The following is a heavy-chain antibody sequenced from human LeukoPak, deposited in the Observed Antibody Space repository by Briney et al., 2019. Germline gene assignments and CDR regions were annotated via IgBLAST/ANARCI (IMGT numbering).Heavy chain of an antibody. CDR3: AWLNYYGSGSYSAFYFDY. CDR1: GVSISSSSYY. D-gene: IGHD3-10*01. CDR2: IHYSGTT. Sequence: SETLSLTCTVSGVSISSSSYYWGWIRQPPGKGLEWIGSIHYSGTTYYNPSLKSRVTISVDTSKNQFSLKLSSVTAADTAVYYCAWLNYYGSGSYSAFYFDYWGQGTLVTVSS. V-gene: IGHV4-39*01. J-gene: IGHJ4*02.